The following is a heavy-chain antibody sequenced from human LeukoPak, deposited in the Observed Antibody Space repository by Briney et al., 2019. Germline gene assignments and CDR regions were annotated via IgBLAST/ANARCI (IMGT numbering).Heavy chain of an antibody. V-gene: IGHV3-53*01. CDR2: IYSGGST. CDR3: ARGWDSSSWSFDY. D-gene: IGHD6-13*01. CDR1: GFTVSSNY. Sequence: RGSLRLSCAASGFTVSSNYMSWVRQAPGKGLEWVSVIYSGGSTYYADSVKGRFTIYRDNSKNTLYLQMNSLRAEDTAVYYCARGWDSSSWSFDYWGQGTLVSVSS. J-gene: IGHJ4*02.